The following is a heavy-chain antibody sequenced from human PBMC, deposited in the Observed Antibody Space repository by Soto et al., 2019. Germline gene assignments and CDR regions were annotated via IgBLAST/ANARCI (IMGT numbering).Heavy chain of an antibody. CDR2: INPSGGST. CDR3: ARDDSIFGVVTPANWFDP. Sequence: ASVKVSCKASGYTFTSYYMHWVRQAPGQGLEWMGIINPSGGSTSYAQKFQGRVTMTRDTSTSTVYMELSSLRSEDTAVYYCARDDSIFGVVTPANWFDPWGQGTLVTVSS. J-gene: IGHJ5*02. D-gene: IGHD3-3*01. CDR1: GYTFTSYY. V-gene: IGHV1-46*01.